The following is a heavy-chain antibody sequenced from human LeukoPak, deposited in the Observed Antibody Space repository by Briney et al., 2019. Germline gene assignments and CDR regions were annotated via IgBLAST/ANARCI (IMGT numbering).Heavy chain of an antibody. D-gene: IGHD3-16*01. CDR3: ARAPPPLIGGQYFDY. CDR2: INPNSGGT. CDR1: GYTFTGYY. J-gene: IGHJ4*02. V-gene: IGHV1-2*02. Sequence: GASVKVSCKASGYTFTGYYMHWVRQAPGQGLEWMGWINPNSGGTNYAQKLQGRVTMTRDTSISTAYMELSRLRSDDTAVYYCARAPPPLIGGQYFDYWGQGTLVTVSS.